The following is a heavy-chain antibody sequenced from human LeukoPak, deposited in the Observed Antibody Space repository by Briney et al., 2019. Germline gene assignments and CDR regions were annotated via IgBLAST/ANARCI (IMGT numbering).Heavy chain of an antibody. CDR2: IWYDGSNK. Sequence: GGSLRLSCVASGFTFKSYGMHWVRQAPGKGLEWVAIIWYDGSNKYYADFVKGRFTTSRDNSKNTLYLRMNSLRADDTAVYYCARVSGYSGTWYVDYWGQGTLVTVSS. CDR3: ARVSGYSGTWYVDY. CDR1: GFTFKSYG. D-gene: IGHD6-13*01. J-gene: IGHJ4*02. V-gene: IGHV3-33*01.